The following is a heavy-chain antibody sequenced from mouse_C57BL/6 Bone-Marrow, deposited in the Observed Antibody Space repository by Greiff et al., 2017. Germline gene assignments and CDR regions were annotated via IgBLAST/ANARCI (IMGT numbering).Heavy chain of an antibody. Sequence: EVKVVESGGGLVKPGGSLKLSCAASGFTFSDYGMHWVRQAPEKGLEWVAYISSGSSTIYYADTVKGRFTISRDNAKNTLFLQMTSLRSEDTAMYYCARLVTTGWYFDVWGTGTTVTVSS. CDR3: ARLVTTGWYFDV. D-gene: IGHD2-2*01. V-gene: IGHV5-17*01. CDR2: ISSGSSTI. CDR1: GFTFSDYG. J-gene: IGHJ1*03.